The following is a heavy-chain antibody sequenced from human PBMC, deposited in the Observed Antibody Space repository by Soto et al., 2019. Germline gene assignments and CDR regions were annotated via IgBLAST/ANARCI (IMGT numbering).Heavy chain of an antibody. Sequence: SETLSLTCTVSGGSISSGDYYWSWIRQPPGKGLEWIGYIYYSGSTYYNPSLKGRVTISVDTSKNQFSLKLSSVTAADTAVYYCARVNVVVVAARGGYFDYWGQGTLVTVSS. CDR2: IYYSGST. CDR3: ARVNVVVVAARGGYFDY. J-gene: IGHJ4*02. V-gene: IGHV4-30-4*01. D-gene: IGHD2-15*01. CDR1: GGSISSGDYY.